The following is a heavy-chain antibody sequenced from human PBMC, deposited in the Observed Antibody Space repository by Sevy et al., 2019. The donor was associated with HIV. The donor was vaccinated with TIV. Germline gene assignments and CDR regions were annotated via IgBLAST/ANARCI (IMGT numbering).Heavy chain of an antibody. CDR3: ARDRWSYYDSSGYDNWFDP. V-gene: IGHV1-18*01. D-gene: IGHD3-22*01. Sequence: ASVKVSCQASGYTFTSYGISWVRQAPGQGLEWMGWISAYNGNTNYAQKLQGRVTMTTDTSTSTAYMELRSLRSEDTAVYYCARDRWSYYDSSGYDNWFDPWGQGTLVTVSS. CDR2: ISAYNGNT. J-gene: IGHJ5*02. CDR1: GYTFTSYG.